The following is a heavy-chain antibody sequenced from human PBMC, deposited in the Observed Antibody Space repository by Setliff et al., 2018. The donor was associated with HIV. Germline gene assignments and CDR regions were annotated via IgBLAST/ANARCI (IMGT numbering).Heavy chain of an antibody. CDR1: GYTFTNYY. Sequence: EASVKVSCKASGYTFTNYYMHWVRQAPGQGLEWMGWINPNSDGTNYAQKFQGRVTMTRDTSISTAYMELSRLRSDDTAVYYCARTLPQYTNLFDYWGQGTLVTVSS. CDR3: ARTLPQYTNLFDY. J-gene: IGHJ4*02. V-gene: IGHV1-2*02. D-gene: IGHD5-18*01. CDR2: INPNSDGT.